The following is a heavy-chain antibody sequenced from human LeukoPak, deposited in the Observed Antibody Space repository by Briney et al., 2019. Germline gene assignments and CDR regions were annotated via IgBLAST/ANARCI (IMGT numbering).Heavy chain of an antibody. Sequence: PGGSLRLSCAASGFTFYDYAMHWVRQAPGKGLEWVSGISWNSGSIGYADSVKGRFTISRDNAKNSLYLQMNSLRAEDMALYYCAKDPWYYYDSSGYYHFDYWGQGTLVTVSS. CDR1: GFTFYDYA. J-gene: IGHJ4*02. V-gene: IGHV3-9*03. CDR3: AKDPWYYYDSSGYYHFDY. D-gene: IGHD3-22*01. CDR2: ISWNSGSI.